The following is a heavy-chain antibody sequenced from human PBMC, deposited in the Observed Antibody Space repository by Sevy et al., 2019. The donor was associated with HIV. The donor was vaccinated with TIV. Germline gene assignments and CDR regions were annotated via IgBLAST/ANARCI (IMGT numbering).Heavy chain of an antibody. Sequence: GGSLRLSCAASGFTFSNAWMSWVRQAPGKGLEWVGRIKGKIYHGTIDYAAPVKGRFSISRDDSKNTLYLQMNSLKTEDTAVYCCTTATWSQEDYYNSWGLGTLVTVSS. CDR3: TTATWSQEDYYNS. V-gene: IGHV3-15*01. D-gene: IGHD3-10*01. CDR1: GFTFSNAW. J-gene: IGHJ5*02. CDR2: IKGKIYHGTI.